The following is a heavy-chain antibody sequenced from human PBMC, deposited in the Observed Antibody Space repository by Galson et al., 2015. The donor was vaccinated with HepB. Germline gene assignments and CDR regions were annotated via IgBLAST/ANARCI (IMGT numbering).Heavy chain of an antibody. J-gene: IGHJ2*01. D-gene: IGHD4-11*01. V-gene: IGHV4-39*07. Sequence: ETLSLTCIVSGGSISSSIYYWGWIRQPPGKGLEWIGSISYSGSTYYSPSLKSRVTISVDTSKNQFSLNLTSVTAADTAVYYCARAPSVTHWYFDLWGRGTLVTVSS. CDR2: ISYSGST. CDR3: ARAPSVTHWYFDL. CDR1: GGSISSSIYY.